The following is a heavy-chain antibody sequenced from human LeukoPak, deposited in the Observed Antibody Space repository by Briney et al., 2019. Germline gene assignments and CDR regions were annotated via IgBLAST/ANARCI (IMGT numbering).Heavy chain of an antibody. J-gene: IGHJ4*02. CDR1: GFTFSIYA. V-gene: IGHV3-7*01. CDR2: ISYDGGEI. CDR3: ARDKPRGSYDGSIFDS. D-gene: IGHD3-16*01. Sequence: PGGSLRLSCAASGFTFSIYAMSWVRQAPGKGLEWVAIISYDGGEIYYVDSVKGRFTLSRDNAKSSVYLQMNSLRAEDAAVYYCARDKPRGSYDGSIFDSWGQGTLVTVSS.